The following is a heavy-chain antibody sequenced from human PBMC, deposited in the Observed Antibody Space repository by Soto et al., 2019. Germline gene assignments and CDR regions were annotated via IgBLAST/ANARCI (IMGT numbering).Heavy chain of an antibody. J-gene: IGHJ4*02. V-gene: IGHV3-7*02. D-gene: IGHD1-1*01. CDR2: IKQDGSEK. CDR1: GFPFSSYW. Sequence: GSLNLSCTASGFPFSSYWMSWVRQTPGKGLEWVGNIKQDGSEKCYVDSVKGQVTISTDNANNSLYLQMNSLRAEDTAVYYCARYLELKHLSITSFYFAYWGQGIPV. CDR3: ARYLELKHLSITSFYFAY.